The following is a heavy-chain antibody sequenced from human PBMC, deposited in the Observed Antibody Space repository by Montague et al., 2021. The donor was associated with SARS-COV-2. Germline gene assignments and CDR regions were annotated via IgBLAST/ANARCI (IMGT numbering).Heavy chain of an antibody. CDR1: GGSISSSSYY. CDR2: IYYSGST. J-gene: IGHJ4*02. V-gene: IGHV4-39*01. CDR3: ARHGKTRIAMIVVVIGYFDY. Sequence: SDTLSLTCTVSGGSISSSSYYWGWIRQPPGKGLEWNGSIYYSGSTYYNPSLKSRVTISVDTSKNQFSLKLSSVTAADTAVYYCARHGKTRIAMIVVVIGYFDYWGQGTLVTVSS. D-gene: IGHD3-22*01.